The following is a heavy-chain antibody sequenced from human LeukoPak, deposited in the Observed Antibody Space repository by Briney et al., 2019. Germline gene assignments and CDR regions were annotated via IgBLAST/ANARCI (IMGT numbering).Heavy chain of an antibody. J-gene: IGHJ4*02. CDR2: VKPDGSET. CDR1: GFMFTTYW. CDR3: GGFGYEAAVDL. Sequence: GGSLRLSCAASGFMFTTYWMTWVRQAPGKGPEWVANVKPDGSETYYVDSVKGRFTISRDNTKNLLYLQMNSLRGEDAAVYYCGGFGYEAAVDLWGQGTLVTVSS. V-gene: IGHV3-7*01. D-gene: IGHD6-13*01.